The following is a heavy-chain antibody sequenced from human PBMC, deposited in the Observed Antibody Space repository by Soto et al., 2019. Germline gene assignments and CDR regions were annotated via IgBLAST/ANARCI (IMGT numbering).Heavy chain of an antibody. Sequence: QVQLMQSGAEVKKPGASVKVSCKASGNTFTNYYIHWVRQAPGQGLEWMGTINPSGGHTTYAQKFLGRGNMTRDTATSTLYMELTSLRSEDTAVYYCARGGHVVVVTAAFDYWGQGTLVTVSS. D-gene: IGHD2-21*02. CDR3: ARGGHVVVVTAAFDY. J-gene: IGHJ4*02. CDR1: GNTFTNYY. CDR2: INPSGGHT. V-gene: IGHV1-46*01.